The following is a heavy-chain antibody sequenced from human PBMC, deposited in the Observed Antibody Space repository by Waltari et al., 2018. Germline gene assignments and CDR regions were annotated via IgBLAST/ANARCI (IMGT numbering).Heavy chain of an antibody. D-gene: IGHD3-10*01. CDR3: AKGLGPHY. J-gene: IGHJ4*02. V-gene: IGHV3-30*18. CDR2: ISYDGSNK. CDR1: GFTFSSYG. Sequence: QVQLVESGGGVVQPGRSMRLSCAASGFTFSSYGMHWVRQAPGKGLEWVAVISYDGSNKYYADSVKGRFTISRDNSKNTLYLQMNSLRAEDTAVYYCAKGLGPHYWGQGTLVTVSS.